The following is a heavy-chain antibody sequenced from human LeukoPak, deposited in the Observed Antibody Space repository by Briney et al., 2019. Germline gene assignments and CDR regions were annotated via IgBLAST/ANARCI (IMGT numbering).Heavy chain of an antibody. CDR1: GFTLSRYA. Sequence: GGSLRLSCAASGFTLSRYAMSWVRQAPGKGLEWVSAISGSGGRTYYADSVKGRFTISRDNSKNTLYLQMNSLRAEDTAVYYCTKDHGELLPLYYFDYWGQGTLVTVSS. V-gene: IGHV3-23*01. J-gene: IGHJ4*02. CDR2: ISGSGGRT. CDR3: TKDHGELLPLYYFDY. D-gene: IGHD1-26*01.